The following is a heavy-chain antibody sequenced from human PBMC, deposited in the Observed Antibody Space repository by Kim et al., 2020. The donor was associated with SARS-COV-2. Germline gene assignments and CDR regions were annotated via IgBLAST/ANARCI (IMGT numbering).Heavy chain of an antibody. V-gene: IGHV3-43*02. CDR1: GFTFDDYA. CDR3: AKDSSRYGDRYYYYYGMDV. J-gene: IGHJ6*01. CDR2: ISGDGGST. Sequence: GGSLRLSCAASGFTFDDYAMHWVRQAPGKGLEWVSLISGDGGSTYYADSVKGRFTISRDNSKNSLYLQMNSLRTEDTALYYCAKDSSRYGDRYYYYYGMDVGGEGTTDTVST. D-gene: IGHD4-17*01.